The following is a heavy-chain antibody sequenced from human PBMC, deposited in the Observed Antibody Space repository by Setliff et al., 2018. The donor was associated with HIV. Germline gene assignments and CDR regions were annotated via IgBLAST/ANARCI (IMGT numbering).Heavy chain of an antibody. J-gene: IGHJ5*02. V-gene: IGHV1-18*04. D-gene: IGHD6-13*01. CDR1: GYTFTGYY. CDR3: ARDLRTIVWYTSSWYEDWFDP. Sequence: ASVKVSCKASGYTFTGYYMHWVRQAPGQGLEWMGWISAYNGNTNYAQELQGRVTMTTDTSTSTAYMELRSLRSDDTAVYYCARDLRTIVWYTSSWYEDWFDPWGQGTLVTVS. CDR2: ISAYNGNT.